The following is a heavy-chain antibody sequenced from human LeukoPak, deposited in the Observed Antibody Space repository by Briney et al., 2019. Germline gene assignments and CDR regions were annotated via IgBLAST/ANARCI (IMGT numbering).Heavy chain of an antibody. CDR3: AKDRGWYDY. D-gene: IGHD6-19*01. Sequence: GGSLRLSCAASGFTFDDYAMHWVRQAPVKGLEWVSLISGDGGSTYYADSVKGRFTISRDNSKNSLYLQMNSLRTEDTALYHCAKDRGWYDYWGQGTLVTVSS. CDR2: ISGDGGST. V-gene: IGHV3-43*02. CDR1: GFTFDDYA. J-gene: IGHJ4*02.